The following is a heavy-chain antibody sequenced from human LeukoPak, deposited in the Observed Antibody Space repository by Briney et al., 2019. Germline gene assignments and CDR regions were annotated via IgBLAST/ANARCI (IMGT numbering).Heavy chain of an antibody. CDR2: IYYSGGT. J-gene: IGHJ4*02. CDR1: GGSIRSRNYC. D-gene: IGHD5-18*01. CDR3: ARVDTATVFPYY. V-gene: IGHV4-39*01. Sequence: SETLSLTCTVSGGSIRSRNYCWGWIRQPPGKGLEWIGNIYYSGGTYYNPSLKSRVTVSVDTSKNQFSLKLSSMTAADTAVYYCARVDTATVFPYYWGQGTLVTVSS.